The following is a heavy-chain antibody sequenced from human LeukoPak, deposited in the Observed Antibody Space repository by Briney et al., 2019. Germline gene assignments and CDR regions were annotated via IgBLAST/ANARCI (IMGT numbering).Heavy chain of an antibody. J-gene: IGHJ4*02. Sequence: GASVKVSCKASGYTFTSYGISWVRQAPGQRLEWMGWINAGNGNTKYSQKFQGRVTITRDTSASTAYMELSSLRSEDTAVYYCAREGHDSKWLGWSVPFFDYWGQGTLVTVSS. CDR2: INAGNGNT. CDR3: AREGHDSKWLGWSVPFFDY. V-gene: IGHV1-3*01. CDR1: GYTFTSYG. D-gene: IGHD3-22*01.